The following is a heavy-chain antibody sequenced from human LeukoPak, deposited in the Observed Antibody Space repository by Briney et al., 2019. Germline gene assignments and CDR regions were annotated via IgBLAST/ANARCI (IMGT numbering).Heavy chain of an antibody. J-gene: IGHJ3*02. CDR2: IYYSGST. CDR1: GGAISSGGYY. CDR3: ARGYCSSTSCSSSLALGDAFDI. Sequence: PSQTLSLTCAVSGGAISSGGYYWSWIRQHPRKGLEWIGYIYYSGSTYYNPSLKSRVTISVDTSKNQFSLKLSSVTAADTAVYYCARGYCSSTSCSSSLALGDAFDIWGQGTMVTVSS. V-gene: IGHV4-31*11. D-gene: IGHD2-2*01.